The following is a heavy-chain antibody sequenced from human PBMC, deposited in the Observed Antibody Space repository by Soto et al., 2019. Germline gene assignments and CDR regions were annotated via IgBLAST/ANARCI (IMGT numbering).Heavy chain of an antibody. V-gene: IGHV1-69*05. CDR3: ARENWNYDCDY. J-gene: IGHJ4*02. Sequence: SVKVSCKASGGTFSSYAISWVRQAPGQGLEWMGGIIPIFGTANYAQKFQGRVTMTRDMSFSTAYMELSRLGSDDTAVYYCARENWNYDCDYWGQGTLVTVSS. D-gene: IGHD1-7*01. CDR2: IIPIFGTA. CDR1: GGTFSSYA.